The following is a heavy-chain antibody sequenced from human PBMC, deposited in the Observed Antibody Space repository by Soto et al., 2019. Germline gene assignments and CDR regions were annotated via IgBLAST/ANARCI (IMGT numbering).Heavy chain of an antibody. D-gene: IGHD6-19*01. CDR2: ISGSGGST. J-gene: IGHJ4*02. Sequence: GGSLRLSCAASGFTFSSYAMSWVRQAPGKGLEWVSAISGSGGSTYYADSVKGRFTISRDNSKNTLYLKMNSLRAEDTAVYYCASHGGYSSGWFIDYWGQGTLVTVSS. CDR3: ASHGGYSSGWFIDY. V-gene: IGHV3-23*01. CDR1: GFTFSSYA.